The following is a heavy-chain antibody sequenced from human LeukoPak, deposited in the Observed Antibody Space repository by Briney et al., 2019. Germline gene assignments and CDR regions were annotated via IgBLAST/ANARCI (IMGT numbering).Heavy chain of an antibody. V-gene: IGHV3-30*02. CDR3: AKDTPKWLTFDY. J-gene: IGHJ4*02. CDR2: IRYDGSNK. CDR1: GFTFSSYG. D-gene: IGHD5-24*01. Sequence: PGGSLRLSCAASGFTFSSYGMHWVRQAPGKGLEWVAFIRYDGSNKYYADSVKGRFTISRDNSKSTLYLQMNSLRAEDTAVYYCAKDTPKWLTFDYWGQGTLVTVSS.